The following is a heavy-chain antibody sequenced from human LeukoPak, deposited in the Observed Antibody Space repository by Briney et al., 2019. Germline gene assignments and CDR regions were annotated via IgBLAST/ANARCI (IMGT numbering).Heavy chain of an antibody. CDR1: GFPFSNFW. V-gene: IGHV3-7*05. D-gene: IGHD5-12*01. Sequence: PGGSLRLFCAACGFPFSNFWMACVRQAPGKGLEWVAHIKEDGSDKKYVDSVMGRFTISRDNPKNSLYLQMNSLRAEDTAVYYCARDIGYHTSDYWGQGGLVTVSS. CDR3: ARDIGYHTSDY. J-gene: IGHJ4*02. CDR2: IKEDGSDK.